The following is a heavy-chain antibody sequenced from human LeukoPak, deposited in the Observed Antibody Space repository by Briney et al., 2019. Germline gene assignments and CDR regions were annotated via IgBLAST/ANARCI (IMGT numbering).Heavy chain of an antibody. V-gene: IGHV3-43D*03. CDR1: GFTFDDYA. J-gene: IGHJ6*03. Sequence: GSLRLSCAASGFTFDDYAMHWVRQAPGKGLEWVSLISWDGGSTYYADSVKGRFTISRDNSKNSLYLQMNSLRAEDTALYYCARGPAASANYMDVWGKGTTVTVSS. CDR3: ARGPAASANYMDV. D-gene: IGHD2-2*01. CDR2: ISWDGGST.